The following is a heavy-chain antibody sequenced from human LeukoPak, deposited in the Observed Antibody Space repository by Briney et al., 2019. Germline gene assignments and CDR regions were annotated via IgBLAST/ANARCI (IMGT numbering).Heavy chain of an antibody. CDR1: GGSFSGYY. J-gene: IGHJ6*02. Sequence: SETLSLTCAVYGGSFSGYYWSWIRQPAGKGLEWIRRIYTSGSTNYNPSLKSRVTMSVDTSKNQFSLKLSSVTAADTAVYYCAREGTAGYYGMDVWGQGTTVTVSS. CDR3: AREGTAGYYGMDV. CDR2: IYTSGST. V-gene: IGHV4-4*07.